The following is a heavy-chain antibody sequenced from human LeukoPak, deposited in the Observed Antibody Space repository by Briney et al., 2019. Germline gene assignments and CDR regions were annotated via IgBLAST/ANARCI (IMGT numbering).Heavy chain of an antibody. CDR3: ARARGSYPGGYYFDY. J-gene: IGHJ4*02. V-gene: IGHV4-39*07. CDR1: GGSIRSSYYY. D-gene: IGHD1-26*01. Sequence: SETLSLTCTVSGGSIRSSYYYWGWIRQPPGKGLEWIGSIYDSGSTNYNPSLKSRVTISVDTSKNQFSLKLSSVTAADTAVYYCARARGSYPGGYYFDYWGQGTLVTVSS. CDR2: IYDSGST.